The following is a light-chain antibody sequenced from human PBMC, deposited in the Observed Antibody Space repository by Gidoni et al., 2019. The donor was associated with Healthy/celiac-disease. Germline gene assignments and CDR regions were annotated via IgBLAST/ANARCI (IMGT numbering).Light chain of an antibody. CDR2: DAS. CDR3: QQYNSYSLT. CDR1: QSISSW. J-gene: IGKJ4*01. Sequence: GDRVTITCRASQSISSWLAWYQQKPGKAPKLLIYDASSLESGVPSRFSGSGSGTEFTLTISSLQPDEFATYYCQQYNSYSLTFGGGTKVEIK. V-gene: IGKV1-5*01.